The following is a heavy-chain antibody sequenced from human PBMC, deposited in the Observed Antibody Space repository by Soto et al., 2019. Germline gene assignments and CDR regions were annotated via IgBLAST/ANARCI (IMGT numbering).Heavy chain of an antibody. CDR3: AGSAISPFGGLIGPFDY. CDR2: INAGNGNT. CDR1: GYTFTAYA. Sequence: QVQLVQSGAEEKKPGASVKVSCQASGYTFTAYAIHWVRQAPGQRLEWMGWINAGNGNTRYLQKFQHRTTITRYTSASTAYMELSSLPFAATPVYYCAGSAISPFGGLIGPFDYSGQGNLVAVSS. D-gene: IGHD3-16*02. J-gene: IGHJ4*02. V-gene: IGHV1-3*05.